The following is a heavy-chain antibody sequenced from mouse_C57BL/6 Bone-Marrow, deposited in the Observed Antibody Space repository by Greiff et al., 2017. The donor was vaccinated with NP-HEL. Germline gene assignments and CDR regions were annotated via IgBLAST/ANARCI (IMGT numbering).Heavy chain of an antibody. CDR3: ARPVVATRWYFDV. D-gene: IGHD1-1*01. Sequence: QVQLQQPGAELVKPGASVKLSCKASGYTFTSYWMQWVKQRPGQGLEWIGEIDPSDSYTNHNQNFKGKATLTVDTSSSTAYMQLSSLTSEDSAVYYCARPVVATRWYFDVWGTGTTVTVSS. CDR1: GYTFTSYW. J-gene: IGHJ1*03. V-gene: IGHV1-50*01. CDR2: IDPSDSYT.